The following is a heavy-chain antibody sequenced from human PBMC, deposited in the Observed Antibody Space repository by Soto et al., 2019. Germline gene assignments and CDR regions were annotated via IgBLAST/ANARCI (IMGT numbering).Heavy chain of an antibody. CDR3: ARDHCTGGNCYSNMCDWYFDL. V-gene: IGHV4-4*02. D-gene: IGHD2-15*01. CDR2: IHHSGGT. CDR1: GDSINAENW. J-gene: IGHJ2*01. Sequence: QVQLQESGPGVVKPSETLSLTCAVSGDSINAENWWTWLRQTPGKGLEWLAEIHHSGGTKYNPSLSGRVSISIDRPRNQFSMRLRSVTASDTAQYYRARDHCTGGNCYSNMCDWYFDLWGRGALVTVSS.